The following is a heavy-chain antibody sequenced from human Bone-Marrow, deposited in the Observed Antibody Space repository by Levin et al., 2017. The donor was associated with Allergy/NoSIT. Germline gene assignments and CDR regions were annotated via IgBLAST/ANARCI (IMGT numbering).Heavy chain of an antibody. Sequence: GESLKISCAASGCTFTTFAMRWVRQTPGKGLEWVAAISGSGGSTHYADSVKGRFTISRDSSKNTLYLQMNSLRVEDTAVYYCARVLPGAATAYWGQGTLVTVSS. J-gene: IGHJ4*02. CDR2: ISGSGGST. CDR1: GCTFTTFA. CDR3: ARVLPGAATAY. D-gene: IGHD2-2*01. V-gene: IGHV3-23*01.